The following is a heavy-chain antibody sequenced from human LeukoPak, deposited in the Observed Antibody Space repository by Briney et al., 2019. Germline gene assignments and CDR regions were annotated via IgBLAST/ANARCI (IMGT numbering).Heavy chain of an antibody. Sequence: ASVKVSCKATGYTFTSYGISWVRQAPGQGPEWMGWISSNSDNTNYAQKFQGRVTMTTDTSTSTAYMELRSRRSDDTALYFCARDWGSIKVVADYWGQGTLVTVSS. D-gene: IGHD7-27*01. J-gene: IGHJ4*02. CDR1: GYTFTSYG. CDR3: ARDWGSIKVVADY. CDR2: ISSNSDNT. V-gene: IGHV1-18*01.